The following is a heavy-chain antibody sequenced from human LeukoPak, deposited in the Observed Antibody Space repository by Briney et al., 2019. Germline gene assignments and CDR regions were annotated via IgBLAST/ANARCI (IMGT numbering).Heavy chain of an antibody. CDR1: GFTFGSHG. J-gene: IGHJ4*02. Sequence: PGGSLRLSCAASGFTFGSHGMHWVRQAPGKGLEWVAVISYDGSNKYYADSVKGRFTIYRDNSKNTLYLQRNSLRAEDTAVYYCLRDGYKENDYWGQGTLVTVSS. CDR2: ISYDGSNK. V-gene: IGHV3-30*03. CDR3: LRDGYKENDY. D-gene: IGHD5-24*01.